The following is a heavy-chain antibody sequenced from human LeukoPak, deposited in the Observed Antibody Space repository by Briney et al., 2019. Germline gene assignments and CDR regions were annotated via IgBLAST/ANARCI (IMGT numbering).Heavy chain of an antibody. CDR2: IWYGGSEQ. J-gene: IGHJ1*01. V-gene: IGHV3-33*01. D-gene: IGHD3-16*02. CDR1: GFTFSTYA. Sequence: QPGGSLRLSCAASGFTFSTYAIHWVRQAPGKGLEWVAVIWYGGSEQYYADSVKGRFIISRDNSKSTSDLQMNSLRAEDTAVYYCAREGDSRWGELSPWGQGTLVTVSA. CDR3: AREGDSRWGELSP.